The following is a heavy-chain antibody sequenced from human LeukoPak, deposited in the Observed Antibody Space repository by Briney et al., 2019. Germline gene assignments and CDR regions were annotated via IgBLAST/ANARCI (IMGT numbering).Heavy chain of an antibody. CDR2: ILSSGST. V-gene: IGHV4-59*01. CDR1: SGSINNYY. J-gene: IGHJ3*02. D-gene: IGHD1-14*01. CDR3: ARTNQISETAFDI. Sequence: TPSETLSLTCSVSSGSINNYYWSWIRQTPGKGLEWIGYILSSGSTNYNPSVKSRVTITVDTSKNQFSLKLYSVTAADTAVYYCARTNQISETAFDIWGPGSVVIVTS.